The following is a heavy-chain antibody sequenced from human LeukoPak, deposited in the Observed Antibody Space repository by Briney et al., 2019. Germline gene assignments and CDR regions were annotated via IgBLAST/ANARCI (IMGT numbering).Heavy chain of an antibody. D-gene: IGHD5-24*01. V-gene: IGHV3-21*01. Sequence: GGSLRLSCAASGFTFSSYSMNWVRQAPGKGLEWVSSISSSSSYIYYADSVKGRFTISRDNSKNTLYLQMNSLRAEDTAVYYCAANRDGYLPYCFDYWGQGTLVTVSS. CDR2: ISSSSSYI. CDR3: AANRDGYLPYCFDY. J-gene: IGHJ4*02. CDR1: GFTFSSYS.